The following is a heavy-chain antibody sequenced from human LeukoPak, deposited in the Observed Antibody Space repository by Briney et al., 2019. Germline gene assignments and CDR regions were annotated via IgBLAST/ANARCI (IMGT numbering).Heavy chain of an antibody. Sequence: PGGSLRLSCAASGFTFINAWMTWVRQAPGKGLEWVGRIKSKTGGGTTVYAASEKGRFAISRDDSQNTLYLQMNSLKTEDTALYYCTTQDSFDFWGPGTMVTVSS. CDR3: TTQDSFDF. J-gene: IGHJ3*01. CDR2: IKSKTGGGTT. D-gene: IGHD3-22*01. CDR1: GFTFINAW. V-gene: IGHV3-15*01.